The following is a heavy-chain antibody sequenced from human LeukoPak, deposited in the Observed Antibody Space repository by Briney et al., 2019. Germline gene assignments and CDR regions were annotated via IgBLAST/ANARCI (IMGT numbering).Heavy chain of an antibody. CDR3: ARARTRRYQLLTFDP. J-gene: IGHJ5*02. CDR1: GYTFTSYG. CDR2: INPNSGGT. V-gene: IGHV1-2*02. D-gene: IGHD2-2*01. Sequence: ASVKVSCKASGYTFTSYGISWVRQAPGQGLEWMGWINPNSGGTNYAQKFQGRVTMTRDTSISTAYMELSRLRSDDTAVYYCARARTRRYQLLTFDPWGQGTLATVSS.